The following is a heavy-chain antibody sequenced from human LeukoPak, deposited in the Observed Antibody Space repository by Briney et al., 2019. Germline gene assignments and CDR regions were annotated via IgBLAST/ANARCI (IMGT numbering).Heavy chain of an antibody. J-gene: IGHJ3*02. V-gene: IGHV1-2*02. D-gene: IGHD2-15*01. CDR2: INPNSGGT. Sequence: ASVKVSCKASGYTFTGYYMHWVRQAPGQGLEWMGWINPNSGGTNYAQKFQGRVTMTRDTSISTAYMELSRLRSDDTAVYYCAEGLGYCSGGSCYTGAFDIWGQGTMVTVSS. CDR1: GYTFTGYY. CDR3: AEGLGYCSGGSCYTGAFDI.